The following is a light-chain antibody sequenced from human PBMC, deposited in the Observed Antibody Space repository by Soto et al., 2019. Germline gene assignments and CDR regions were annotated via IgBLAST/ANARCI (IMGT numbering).Light chain of an antibody. CDR2: GAS. Sequence: IQLTQSPSSLSASVGDRVTITCRASQGVRSYLAWFQQRPGKAPKLLIFGASTLQNGVPARFSGGGFGTEFTLTITSLQPEDFATYYCQQYNSYPITFGQGTRLEI. V-gene: IGKV1-9*01. J-gene: IGKJ5*01. CDR3: QQYNSYPIT. CDR1: QGVRSY.